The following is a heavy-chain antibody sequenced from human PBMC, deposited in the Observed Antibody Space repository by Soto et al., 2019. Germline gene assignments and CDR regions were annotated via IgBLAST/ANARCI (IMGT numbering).Heavy chain of an antibody. J-gene: IGHJ4*02. CDR2: IYYSGST. CDR3: ARVRSIAARPQFDY. CDR1: GGSISSGGYY. D-gene: IGHD6-6*01. Sequence: SETLSLTCTVSGGSISSGGYYWSWIRQHPGKGLEWIGNIYYSGSTYYNPSLKSRVTISVDTSKNQLSLKLSSVTAADTAVYYCARVRSIAARPQFDYWGQGTLVTVPQ. V-gene: IGHV4-31*03.